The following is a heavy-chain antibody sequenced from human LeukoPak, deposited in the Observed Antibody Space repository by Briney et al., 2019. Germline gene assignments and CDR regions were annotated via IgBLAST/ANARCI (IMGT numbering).Heavy chain of an antibody. J-gene: IGHJ4*02. CDR1: GFTVSSNY. CDR3: AIPGSAHYPAPFDF. V-gene: IGHV3-66*01. Sequence: GGSLRLSCADSGFTVSSNYMSWVRQAPGKGLEWVSIIYSGSTTYYADSVKGRFTISRDNSKNTLYLQMNSLRAEDTAVYYCAIPGSAHYPAPFDFWGQGTLVTVSS. CDR2: IYSGSTT. D-gene: IGHD3-22*01.